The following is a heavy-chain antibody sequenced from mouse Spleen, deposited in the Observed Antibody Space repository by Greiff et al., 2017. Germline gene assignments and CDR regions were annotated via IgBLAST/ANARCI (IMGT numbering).Heavy chain of an antibody. CDR2: IDPANGNT. CDR3: ANDAYYGSSYLFAY. V-gene: IGHV14-3*01. D-gene: IGHD1-1*01. Sequence: VQLQQPGTELVKPGASVKLSCKASGYTFTSYWMHWVKQRPEQGLEWIGRIDPANGNTKYAPKFQGKATITADTSSNTAYLQLSSLTSEDTAIYYCANDAYYGSSYLFAYWGQGTLVTVSA. J-gene: IGHJ3*01. CDR1: GYTFTSYW.